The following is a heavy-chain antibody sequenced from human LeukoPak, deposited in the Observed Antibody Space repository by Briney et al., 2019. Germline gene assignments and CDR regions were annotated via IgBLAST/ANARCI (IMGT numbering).Heavy chain of an antibody. J-gene: IGHJ4*02. CDR1: GGSISSSSYY. Sequence: SETLSLTCTVSGGSISSSSYYWGWIRQPPGKGLEWIGSIYYSGSTYYNPSLKSRVTISVDTSKNQFSLKLSSVTAADTAVYYCARATIGDLFVYWGQGTLVTVSS. V-gene: IGHV4-39*01. CDR2: IYYSGST. CDR3: ARATIGDLFVY. D-gene: IGHD4-17*01.